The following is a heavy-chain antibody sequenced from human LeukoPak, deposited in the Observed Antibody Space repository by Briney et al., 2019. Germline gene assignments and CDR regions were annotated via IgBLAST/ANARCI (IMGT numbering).Heavy chain of an antibody. J-gene: IGHJ4*02. Sequence: TGGSLRLSCAASGFTVSNNYMGWVRQAPGKALEWVSLIYSDDNTYYADPVKGRFTISRDNSKNTLFLQMNSLRAEVTAVYYCAGVSKSATTGTVLDHWGQGTLVTVSS. V-gene: IGHV3-53*01. CDR3: AGVSKSATTGTVLDH. CDR2: IYSDDNT. CDR1: GFTVSNNY. D-gene: IGHD1-1*01.